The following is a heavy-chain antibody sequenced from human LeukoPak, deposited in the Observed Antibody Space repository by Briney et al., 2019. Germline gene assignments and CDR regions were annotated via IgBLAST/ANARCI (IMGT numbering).Heavy chain of an antibody. Sequence: PGGSLRLSCAASGFTFSSYEMNWVRQAPGKGLEWVSYISSSGSTIYYADSVKGRFTISRDNAKNSLYLQMNSLRAEDTAVYYCARLHGHGFDPWGQGTLVTVSS. CDR1: GFTFSSYE. CDR2: ISSSGSTI. D-gene: IGHD2-8*01. CDR3: ARLHGHGFDP. V-gene: IGHV3-48*03. J-gene: IGHJ5*02.